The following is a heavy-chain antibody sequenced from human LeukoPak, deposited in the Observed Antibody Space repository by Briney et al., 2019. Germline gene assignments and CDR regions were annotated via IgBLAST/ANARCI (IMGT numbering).Heavy chain of an antibody. D-gene: IGHD6-13*01. J-gene: IGHJ4*02. CDR2: ISGSCGST. Sequence: GGSLRLSCAASGFTFSSYAMSWVRQAPGKGLEWVSAISGSCGSTYYTDSVKGRFTISRDNSKNTLYVQMNSLRAEDTAVYYCAKVRSAGMAAAGFDYWGQGTLVTVSS. V-gene: IGHV3-23*01. CDR1: GFTFSSYA. CDR3: AKVRSAGMAAAGFDY.